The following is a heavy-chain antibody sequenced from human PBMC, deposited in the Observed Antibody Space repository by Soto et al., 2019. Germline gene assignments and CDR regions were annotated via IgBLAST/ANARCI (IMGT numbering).Heavy chain of an antibody. J-gene: IGHJ4*02. CDR2: IYWNDDK. V-gene: IGHV2-5*01. CDR1: GFSLSTSGVG. CDR3: ARGYYYDSSGYYYEDYFDY. Sequence: SGPTLVNPTQTLTLTCTISGFSLSTSGVGVGWIRQPPGKALEWLALIYWNDDKRYSPSLKSRLTITKDTSKNQVVLTMTNMDPVDTATYYCARGYYYDSSGYYYEDYFDYWGQGTLVTVSS. D-gene: IGHD3-22*01.